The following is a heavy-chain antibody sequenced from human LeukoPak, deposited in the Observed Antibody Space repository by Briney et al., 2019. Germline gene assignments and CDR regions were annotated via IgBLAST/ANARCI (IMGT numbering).Heavy chain of an antibody. J-gene: IGHJ4*02. V-gene: IGHV4-59*08. CDR3: ARHVDTAMVYGYFDY. D-gene: IGHD5-18*01. CDR1: GASLSSYY. CDR2: IYYSGST. Sequence: SETLSLTCTVSGASLSSYYWSWIRQPAGKGLEWIGYIYYSGSTNYNPSLKSRVTISVDTSKNQFSLKLSSVTAADTAVYYCARHVDTAMVYGYFDYWGQGTLVTVSS.